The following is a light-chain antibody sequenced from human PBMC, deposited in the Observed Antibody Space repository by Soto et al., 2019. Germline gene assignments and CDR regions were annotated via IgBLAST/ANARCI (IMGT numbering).Light chain of an antibody. V-gene: IGKV3-20*01. CDR1: QSVSSSY. CDR3: QQYDSSPWT. CDR2: GAS. Sequence: EIVLTQSPGTLFLSPGERATLSCRASQSVSSSYLAWYQQKPGQAPRLLIYGASSRATGIPDRFSGSGSGTDFTLTISRLEPEDFAVYYCQQYDSSPWTFGQGTKVDIK. J-gene: IGKJ1*01.